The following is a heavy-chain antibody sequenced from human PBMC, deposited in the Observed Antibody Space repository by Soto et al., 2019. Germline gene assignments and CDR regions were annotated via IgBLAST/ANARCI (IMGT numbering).Heavy chain of an antibody. CDR1: GYTFTSYE. Sequence: ASVKVSCKASGYTFTSYEINWVRQATGQGLEWMGWMNTNTGNTGYAQKFQGRVTMTRKTSISTAYMELNSLRSEDTAVYYCARGYRDSSVLAYWGQGTLVTVSS. V-gene: IGHV1-8*01. D-gene: IGHD6-13*01. CDR2: MNTNTGNT. CDR3: ARGYRDSSVLAY. J-gene: IGHJ4*02.